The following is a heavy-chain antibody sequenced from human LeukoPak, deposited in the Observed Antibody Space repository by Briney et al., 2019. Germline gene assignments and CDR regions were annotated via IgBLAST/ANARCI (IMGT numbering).Heavy chain of an antibody. CDR3: ARQSAGNDYGGGYYYYALDV. CDR2: IYPGDSDT. D-gene: IGHD4-17*01. Sequence: GESLKISCKGSGYSFTNYWIGWVRQMPGKGLEWMAIIYPGDSDTRHSPTFEGQVTISADKSISTAYLQWSSLKASDTAMYYCARQSAGNDYGGGYYYYALDVWGQGTTVTVSS. V-gene: IGHV5-51*01. CDR1: GYSFTNYW. J-gene: IGHJ6*02.